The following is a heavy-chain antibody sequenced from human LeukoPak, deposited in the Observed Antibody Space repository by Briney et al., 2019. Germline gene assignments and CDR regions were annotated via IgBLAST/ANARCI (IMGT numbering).Heavy chain of an antibody. CDR3: ARHHYCSSTSCRMGMGPEYFQH. Sequence: SETLSLTCTVSGGSISSYYWSWIRQPPGKGLEWIGYIYYSGSTNYNPSLKSRVTISVDTSKNQFSLKLSSVTAADTAVYYCARHHYCSSTSCRMGMGPEYFQHWGQGTLVTVSS. CDR1: GGSISSYY. V-gene: IGHV4-59*08. CDR2: IYYSGST. D-gene: IGHD2-2*01. J-gene: IGHJ1*01.